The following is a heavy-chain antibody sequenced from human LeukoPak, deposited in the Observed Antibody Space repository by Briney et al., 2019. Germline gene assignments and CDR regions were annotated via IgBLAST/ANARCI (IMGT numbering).Heavy chain of an antibody. Sequence: SETLSLTCTVSGGSISSSSYYWGWIRQPPGKGLEWIGSIYYSGSTYYNPSLKSRVTISVDTSKNQFSLKLSSVTAADTAVYYCARGVLGRVRYSYGYAPTEIDYWGQGTLVTVSS. J-gene: IGHJ4*02. CDR3: ARGVLGRVRYSYGYAPTEIDY. D-gene: IGHD5-18*01. CDR1: GGSISSSSYY. CDR2: IYYSGST. V-gene: IGHV4-39*01.